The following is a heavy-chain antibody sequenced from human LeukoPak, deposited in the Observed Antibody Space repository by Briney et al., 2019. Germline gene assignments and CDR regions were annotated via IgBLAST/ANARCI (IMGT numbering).Heavy chain of an antibody. CDR2: ITISGGSA. CDR3: AKDLYSSGWYGDY. D-gene: IGHD6-19*01. J-gene: IGHJ4*02. CDR1: GFTFSSYA. Sequence: GGSLRLSCAASGFTFSSYAMSWVRRAPGKGLEWVSGITISGGSASYADSVKGRFTISRDNPGNTLFMEMNSLRAEDTAVYYCAKDLYSSGWYGDYWGQGTLVTVSS. V-gene: IGHV3-23*01.